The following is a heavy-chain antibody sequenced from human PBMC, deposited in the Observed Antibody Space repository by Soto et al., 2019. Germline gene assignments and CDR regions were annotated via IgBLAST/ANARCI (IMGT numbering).Heavy chain of an antibody. CDR2: IYYSGST. D-gene: IGHD1-26*01. V-gene: IGHV4-39*01. CDR3: ARPTGSWHGIAAFDI. CDR1: GGSISSSSYY. Sequence: QLQLQESGPGLVKPSETLSLTCTVSGGSISSSSYYWGWIRQPPGKGLEWIGSIYYSGSTYYNPSLKSRVTISVDTSKNQFSLKLSSVTAADTAVYYCARPTGSWHGIAAFDIWGQGTMVTVSS. J-gene: IGHJ3*02.